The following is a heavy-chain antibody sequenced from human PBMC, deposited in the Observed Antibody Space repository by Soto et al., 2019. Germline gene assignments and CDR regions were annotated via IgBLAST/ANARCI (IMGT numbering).Heavy chain of an antibody. CDR3: ARDLPKYDFWSGYSSLYYYYYGMDV. CDR2: INAGNGNT. D-gene: IGHD3-3*01. V-gene: IGHV1-3*01. J-gene: IGHJ6*02. Sequence: GASVKVSCKASGYTFTSYAMHWVRQAPGQRLEWMGWINAGNGNTKYSQKFQGRVTITRDTSASTAYMELSSLRSEDTAVYYCARDLPKYDFWSGYSSLYYYYYGMDVWGQGTTVTVSS. CDR1: GYTFTSYA.